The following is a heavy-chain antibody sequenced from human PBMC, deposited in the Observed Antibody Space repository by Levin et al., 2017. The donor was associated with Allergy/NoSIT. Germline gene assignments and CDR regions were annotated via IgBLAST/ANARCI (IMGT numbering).Heavy chain of an antibody. CDR2: IIPAFAST. V-gene: IGHV1-69*13. CDR1: GGTLRNYP. Sequence: SVKVSCKAFGGTLRNYPISWVRQAPGQGLEWMGGIIPAFASTNYAQKFQGRVTITADESTRTAYMELRSLRSEDTAVYFFARPRGGFYGSGSFDSWGQGTLVTVSS. D-gene: IGHD3-10*01. J-gene: IGHJ4*02. CDR3: ARPRGGFYGSGSFDS.